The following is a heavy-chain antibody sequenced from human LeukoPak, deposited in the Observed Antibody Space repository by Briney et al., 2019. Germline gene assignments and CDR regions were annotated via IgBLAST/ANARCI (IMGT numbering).Heavy chain of an antibody. CDR3: ARDRAYSSSYYRGVDY. Sequence: GGSLRLSCAASGFTFSSYEMNWVRQAPGKGLEWVSYISSSGSTIYYADSVKGRFTISRDNAKNSLYLQMNSLRAEDTAVYYCARDRAYSSSYYRGVDYWGQGTLVTVSS. V-gene: IGHV3-48*03. CDR2: ISSSGSTI. CDR1: GFTFSSYE. J-gene: IGHJ4*02. D-gene: IGHD6-13*01.